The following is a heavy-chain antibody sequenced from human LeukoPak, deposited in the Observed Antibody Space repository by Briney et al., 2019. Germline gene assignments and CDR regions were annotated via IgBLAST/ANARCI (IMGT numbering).Heavy chain of an antibody. V-gene: IGHV3-7*03. CDR3: ARDSGLTTETTYWDY. CDR1: GFTFSAST. Sequence: GGSLRLSCAASGFTFSASTMNWVRQAPGKGLEWVANIKEDGSDKNYVDSVKGRFTISRDNAKNSLYLQMNSLRAEDTAVYYCARDSGLTTETTYWDYWGQGTLVAVSS. CDR2: IKEDGSDK. D-gene: IGHD4-17*01. J-gene: IGHJ4*02.